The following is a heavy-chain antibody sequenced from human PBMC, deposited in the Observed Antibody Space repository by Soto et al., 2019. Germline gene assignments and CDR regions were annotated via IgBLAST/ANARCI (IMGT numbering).Heavy chain of an antibody. CDR1: GGSIRSISSY. Sequence: SAALSLTWTVDGGSIRSISSYWGWIRQPPGKGLEWIGSIYYSGSTYYNPSLKSRVTISVDTSKNQFSLKLSSVTAADTAVYYCAPPESGPAGMDVWGQGTTVTVSS. CDR3: APPESGPAGMDV. D-gene: IGHD3-10*01. CDR2: IYYSGST. J-gene: IGHJ6*02. V-gene: IGHV4-39*01.